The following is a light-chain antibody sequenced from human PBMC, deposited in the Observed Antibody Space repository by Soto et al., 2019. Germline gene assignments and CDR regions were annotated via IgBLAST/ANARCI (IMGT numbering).Light chain of an antibody. V-gene: IGKV3-11*01. J-gene: IGKJ4*01. CDR3: QQRSNR. Sequence: EIVLTQSPATLSLSPGDRAVLSCRASQSVSRSLTWYQHKPGQAPRLLIYDASTRATGIPRRFSGSGSGTDFTLTISSREPEDFAVYYCQQRSNRFGGGTKVDIK. CDR2: DAS. CDR1: QSVSRS.